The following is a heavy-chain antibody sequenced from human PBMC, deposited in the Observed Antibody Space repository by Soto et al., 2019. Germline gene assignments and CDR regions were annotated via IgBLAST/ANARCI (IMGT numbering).Heavy chain of an antibody. CDR1: GYTFTSYA. CDR2: INAGDGNT. V-gene: IGHV1-3*01. CDR3: ARDAMTTEFDY. D-gene: IGHD4-4*01. J-gene: IGHJ4*02. Sequence: QVQLVQSGAEVKKPGASVKVSCKASGYTFTSYAMHWVRQAPGQRPEWMGWINAGDGNTKYSQKFQGRVTITRDTSASTACMELSSLRSEDTAVYYCARDAMTTEFDYWGQGTLVTVSS.